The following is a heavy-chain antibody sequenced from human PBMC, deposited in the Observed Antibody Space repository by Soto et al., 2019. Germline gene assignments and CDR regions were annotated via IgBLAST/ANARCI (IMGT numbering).Heavy chain of an antibody. CDR3: GKGRSYYYYYGVDV. V-gene: IGHV3-23*01. CDR1: GFTFISCA. D-gene: IGHD1-26*01. Sequence: LRLCCAASGFTFISCAMGWVRQAPGKGLEGVSDIIDSGGSTYYADAVKGRFTISRDNSKSTLYLQMNSLRAEDTAVYYCGKGRSYYYYYGVDVWGQGTTVTVSS. CDR2: IIDSGGST. J-gene: IGHJ6*02.